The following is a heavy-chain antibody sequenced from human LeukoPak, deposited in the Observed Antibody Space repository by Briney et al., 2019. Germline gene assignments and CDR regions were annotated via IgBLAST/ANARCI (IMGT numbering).Heavy chain of an antibody. V-gene: IGHV1-46*01. D-gene: IGHD6-13*01. CDR1: GYSFTSYY. J-gene: IGHJ4*02. Sequence: ASVKVSCKASGYSFTSYYIHWVRQAPGQGLEWMGIINPSGGSTSYAQKFQGRVTMTRDTSTSTVYMELSSLRSEDTAVYYCARDSRIYTAGFDYWGQGTLVTVSS. CDR2: INPSGGST. CDR3: ARDSRIYTAGFDY.